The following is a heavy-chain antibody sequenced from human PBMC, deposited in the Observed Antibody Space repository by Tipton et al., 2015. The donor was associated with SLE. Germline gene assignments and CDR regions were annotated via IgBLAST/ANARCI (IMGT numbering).Heavy chain of an antibody. Sequence: SLRLSCAVSGFSVSSNFMSWVRQAPGKGLEWLSVIYSSGSPFYAESVKDRFIISRDNSRNTLFLQINSLGLDDTAVYYCARNGAGYYSAGYFDDWGPGTLVSVS. CDR2: IYSSGSP. D-gene: IGHD3-22*01. CDR1: GFSVSSNF. V-gene: IGHV3-66*01. CDR3: ARNGAGYYSAGYFDD. J-gene: IGHJ4*02.